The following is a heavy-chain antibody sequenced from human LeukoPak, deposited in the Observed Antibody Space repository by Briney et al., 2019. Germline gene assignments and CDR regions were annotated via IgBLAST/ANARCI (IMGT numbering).Heavy chain of an antibody. J-gene: IGHJ6*03. Sequence: GGSLRLSCTTSGFTFGDYAMSWVRQAPGKVLEWVGFIRSKAYGGTTEYAASVKGRFTISRDDSKSIAYLQMNSLKTEDTAVYYCTRDQHKRGRGYSYGYPSYYYYYMDVWGKGTTVTISS. V-gene: IGHV3-49*04. CDR3: TRDQHKRGRGYSYGYPSYYYYYMDV. CDR2: IRSKAYGGTT. D-gene: IGHD5-18*01. CDR1: GFTFGDYA.